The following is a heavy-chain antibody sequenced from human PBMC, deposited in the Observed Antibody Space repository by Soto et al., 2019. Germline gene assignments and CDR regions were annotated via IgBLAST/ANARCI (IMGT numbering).Heavy chain of an antibody. V-gene: IGHV1-69*06. Sequence: SVKVSCKASGGTFSSYAIRWVRQAPGQKLEWMGGIIPIFGTANYAQKFQGRVKITADKSTSTAYMELSSLRSEDTAVYSCAISISLQEMATIRGIWGQGTLVTVSS. D-gene: IGHD5-12*01. J-gene: IGHJ4*02. CDR1: GGTFSSYA. CDR3: AISISLQEMATIRGI. CDR2: IIPIFGTA.